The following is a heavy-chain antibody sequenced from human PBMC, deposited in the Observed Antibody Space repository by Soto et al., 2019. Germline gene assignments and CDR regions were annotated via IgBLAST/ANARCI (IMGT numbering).Heavy chain of an antibody. J-gene: IGHJ1*01. Sequence: QITLKESGPTLVKPTQTLTLTCTFSGFSLSTSGVGVGWIRQPPGKALEWLALIYWDDDERYSPSLKRRLTITKYTAKNQVVLTMTDMDPVDTGTYYCLHRLAGLYFQYWGQGTLVTVSS. D-gene: IGHD6-25*01. CDR3: LHRLAGLYFQY. V-gene: IGHV2-5*02. CDR2: IYWDDDE. CDR1: GFSLSTSGVG.